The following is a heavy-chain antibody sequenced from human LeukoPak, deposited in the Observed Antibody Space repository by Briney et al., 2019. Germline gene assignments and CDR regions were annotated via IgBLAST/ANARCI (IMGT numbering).Heavy chain of an antibody. CDR1: GFTFSGYW. J-gene: IGHJ6*03. CDR3: ARVGMGRANYDILTGYGYYYYMDV. CDR2: IKQDGSEK. D-gene: IGHD3-9*01. Sequence: GGSLRLSCAASGFTFSGYWMSWVRQAPGKGLEWVANIKQDGSEKYYVDSVKGRFTISRDNAKNSLYLQMNSPRAEDTAVYYCARVGMGRANYDILTGYGYYYYMDVWGKGTTVTVSS. V-gene: IGHV3-7*01.